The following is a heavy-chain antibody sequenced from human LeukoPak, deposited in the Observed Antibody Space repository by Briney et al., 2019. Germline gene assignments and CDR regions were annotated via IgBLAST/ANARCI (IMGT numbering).Heavy chain of an antibody. CDR3: ARVALAEGDY. Sequence: GASVKVSCKASGYTFTNYGISWVRQAPGQGPEWMGWISAYNGNTNYAQKFQDRVTMTTDTSTNTAYTELRSLRSDDTAVYYCARVALAEGDYWGQGTLVTVSS. CDR1: GYTFTNYG. J-gene: IGHJ4*02. CDR2: ISAYNGNT. V-gene: IGHV1-18*01.